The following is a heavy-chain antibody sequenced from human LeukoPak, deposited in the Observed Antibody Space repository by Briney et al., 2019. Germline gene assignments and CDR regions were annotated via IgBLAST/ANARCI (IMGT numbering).Heavy chain of an antibody. D-gene: IGHD2-2*01. Sequence: SETLSLTCAVYGGSFSGYYWGWIRQPPGKGLEWIGSIYHSGSTYYNPSLKSRVTISVDTSKNQFSLKLSSVTAADTAVYYCARVVPEDIVVVPAAMGWFDPWGQGTLVTVSS. CDR1: GGSFSGYY. J-gene: IGHJ5*02. V-gene: IGHV4-38-2*01. CDR2: IYHSGST. CDR3: ARVVPEDIVVVPAAMGWFDP.